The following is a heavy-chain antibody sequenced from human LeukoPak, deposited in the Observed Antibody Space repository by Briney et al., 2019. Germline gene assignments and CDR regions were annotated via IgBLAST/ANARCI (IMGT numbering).Heavy chain of an antibody. D-gene: IGHD2-21*02. Sequence: ASVKVSCKASGYTFTGYYMHWVRQAPGQGLEWMGWINPNSGGTNYAQKFQGRVTITRNTSISTAYMELSSLRSEDTAVYYCARWGDIVVVTAISESHAFDIWGQGTMVTVSS. V-gene: IGHV1-2*02. J-gene: IGHJ3*02. CDR2: INPNSGGT. CDR3: ARWGDIVVVTAISESHAFDI. CDR1: GYTFTGYY.